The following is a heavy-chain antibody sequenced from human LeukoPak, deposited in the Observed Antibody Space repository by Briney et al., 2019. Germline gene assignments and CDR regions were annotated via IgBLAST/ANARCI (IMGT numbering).Heavy chain of an antibody. CDR3: ARRRRGVTAIRTNWFDP. Sequence: PSETLSLTCAVYGGSFSGYYWSWIRQPPGKGLEWIGEINHSGSTNYNPSFKSRVTISVDTSKNQFSLKLSSVTAADTAVYYCARRRRGVTAIRTNWFDPWGQGTLVTVSS. V-gene: IGHV4-34*01. CDR1: GGSFSGYY. D-gene: IGHD2-21*02. J-gene: IGHJ5*02. CDR2: INHSGST.